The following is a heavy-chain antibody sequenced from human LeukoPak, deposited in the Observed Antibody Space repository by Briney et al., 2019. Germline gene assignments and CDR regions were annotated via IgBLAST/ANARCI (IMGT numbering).Heavy chain of an antibody. Sequence: GGSLRLSCAASGFTPSNYAMSWARQAPGKGLAWVSTITGSGDKTYYEDAVKGRFTISRDNSKNTLYLQMNSLRVEDTAVYYCAKARSESSGYCFEQWGQGTVVTVSS. CDR1: GFTPSNYA. CDR2: ITGSGDKT. V-gene: IGHV3-23*01. J-gene: IGHJ4*02. CDR3: AKARSESSGYCFEQ. D-gene: IGHD3-22*01.